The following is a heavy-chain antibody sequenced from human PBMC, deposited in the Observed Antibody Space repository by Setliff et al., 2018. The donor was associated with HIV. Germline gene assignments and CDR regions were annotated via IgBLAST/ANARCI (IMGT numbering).Heavy chain of an antibody. J-gene: IGHJ3*01. CDR1: GFAFSSYE. V-gene: IGHV3-48*03. CDR3: ARDSVRGASWYPGGFDV. Sequence: PGGSLRPSCEASGFAFSSYEMNWVRQAPGKGLEWVAYISGSGTRTFYLDSVKGRFSISRDDARNSLYLQTNNLRAEDTAVYYCARDSVRGASWYPGGFDVWGQGAMVTVSS. D-gene: IGHD3-10*01. CDR2: ISGSGTRT.